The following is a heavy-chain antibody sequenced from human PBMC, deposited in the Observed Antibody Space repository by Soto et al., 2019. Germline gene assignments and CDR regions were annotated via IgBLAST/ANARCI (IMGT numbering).Heavy chain of an antibody. CDR2: MNPNSGNT. CDR1: GYTFTSYD. D-gene: IGHD3-3*01. Sequence: QVQLVQYGAEVKKPGASVRVSCKASGYTFTSYDINWVRQATGQGLEWMGWMNPNSGNTVYAQKFQGRVTMTRNTSIRTAYMELSSLRSEDTAVYYCAREKSAWFDPWGQGTLVTVSS. V-gene: IGHV1-8*01. J-gene: IGHJ5*02. CDR3: AREKSAWFDP.